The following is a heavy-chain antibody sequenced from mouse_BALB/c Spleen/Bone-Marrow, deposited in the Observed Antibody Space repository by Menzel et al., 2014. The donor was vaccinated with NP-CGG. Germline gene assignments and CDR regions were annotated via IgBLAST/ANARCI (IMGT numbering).Heavy chain of an antibody. J-gene: IGHJ1*01. D-gene: IGHD1-3*01. Sequence: QVQLQQSGAELVKPGASVKLSCKASGYTFTSYWMHWVKQRPGQGLEWIGEINPSNGRSNYSEEFKSKATLTVDKSSSTTYMQLSSLTSEDSAVYSCARYNAHDWYFDVWGAGTTVTVYS. CDR3: ARYNAHDWYFDV. V-gene: IGHV1S81*02. CDR1: GYTFTSYW. CDR2: INPSNGRS.